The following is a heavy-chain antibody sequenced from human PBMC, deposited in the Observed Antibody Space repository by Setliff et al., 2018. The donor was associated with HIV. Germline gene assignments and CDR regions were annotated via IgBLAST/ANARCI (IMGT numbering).Heavy chain of an antibody. CDR3: ARGGANPSWFES. CDR2: INTDGSEK. J-gene: IGHJ5*01. CDR1: GFTFSNSW. D-gene: IGHD3-16*01. V-gene: IGHV3-74*01. Sequence: GGSLRLSCAASGFTFSNSWMHWVRQAPGKGLVWVSRINTDGSEKNYVDSVKGRFTNSRDNAKNTLYLQMDSLRAEDTAVYYCARGGANPSWFESWGQGTLVTVSS.